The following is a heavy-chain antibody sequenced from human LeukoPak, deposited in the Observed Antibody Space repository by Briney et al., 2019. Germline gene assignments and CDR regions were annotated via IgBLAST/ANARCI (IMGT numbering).Heavy chain of an antibody. J-gene: IGHJ3*02. CDR3: ATPYRSGISCLDVFNM. V-gene: IGHV4-31*03. D-gene: IGHD2-2*01. CDR2: KYYSGSA. Sequence: SQTLSLTCNVSGASVSDGRYYWTWIRQHPGKGLEWIGYKYYSGSAKYNPSLKSRLTISIDTSKNQFSLQLSSVTAADTATYYCATPYRSGISCLDVFNMWGQGTRVTVSS. CDR1: GASVSDGRYY.